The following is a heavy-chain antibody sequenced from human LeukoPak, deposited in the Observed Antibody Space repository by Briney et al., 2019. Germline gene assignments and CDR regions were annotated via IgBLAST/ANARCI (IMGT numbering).Heavy chain of an antibody. Sequence: SQTLSLTCAISGDSVSSNSAAWNWIRQSPSRGLEWLGRTYYRSKWYNDYAVSVKSRITINPDTSKNQFSLQLNSVTPEDTAVYYCARDLLRLGVYDSSGYLDYWGQGTLVTVSS. D-gene: IGHD3-22*01. J-gene: IGHJ4*02. CDR3: ARDLLRLGVYDSSGYLDY. CDR1: GDSVSSNSAA. CDR2: TYYRSKWYN. V-gene: IGHV6-1*01.